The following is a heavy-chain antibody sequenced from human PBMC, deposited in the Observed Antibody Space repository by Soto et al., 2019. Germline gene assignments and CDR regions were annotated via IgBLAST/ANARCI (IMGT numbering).Heavy chain of an antibody. Sequence: GASVKVSCKASGYTFTGYYMHWVRQAPGQGLEWMGWINPNSGGTNYAQKFQGRVTMTRDTSISTAYMELSRLRSDDTAVYYCARGRPIYSSYRSLFDYWGQGTLVTVSS. CDR2: INPNSGGT. CDR1: GYTFTGYY. J-gene: IGHJ4*02. D-gene: IGHD6-6*01. V-gene: IGHV1-2*02. CDR3: ARGRPIYSSYRSLFDY.